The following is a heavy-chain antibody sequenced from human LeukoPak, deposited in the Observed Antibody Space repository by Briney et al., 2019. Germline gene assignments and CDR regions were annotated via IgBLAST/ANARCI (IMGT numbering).Heavy chain of an antibody. J-gene: IGHJ4*02. CDR1: GGSISRNSDY. CDR3: ARAKGGSYEKGRFDY. Sequence: PSEALSLTCTVSGGSISRNSDYWGWIRQPPGKGLEWIGSIYYGGSTYYNPSLKSRVTISVDTSKNQFSLKLSSVTAADTAVYYCARAKGGSYEKGRFDYWGQGTLVTVSS. V-gene: IGHV4-39*07. CDR2: IYYGGST. D-gene: IGHD1-26*01.